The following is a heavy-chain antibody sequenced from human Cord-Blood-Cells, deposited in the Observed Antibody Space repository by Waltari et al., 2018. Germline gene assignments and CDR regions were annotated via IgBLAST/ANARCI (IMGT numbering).Heavy chain of an antibody. CDR2: INPNSGGT. CDR1: GYTFTGYY. J-gene: IGHJ1*01. Sequence: QVQLVQSGAEVKKPGASVKVSCKASGYTFTGYYMHCVRQAPGQGLEWMGWINPNSGGTNYAQEFQGWVTLTRYTSISTGYMELGRLRSDDTAVYYWATIAAAGAEYFQHWGQGTLVTVSS. D-gene: IGHD6-13*01. CDR3: ATIAAAGAEYFQH. V-gene: IGHV1-2*04.